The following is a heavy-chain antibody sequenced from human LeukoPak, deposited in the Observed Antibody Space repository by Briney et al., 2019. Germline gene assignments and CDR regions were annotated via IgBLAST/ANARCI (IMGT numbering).Heavy chain of an antibody. J-gene: IGHJ4*02. CDR2: ISAYNGNT. CDR3: ARVRYSYGSAYFDY. D-gene: IGHD5-18*01. CDR1: GYTFTSYG. V-gene: IGHV1-18*01. Sequence: GASVKVSCKASGYTFTSYGISWVRQAPGQGLEWMGWISAYNGNTNYAQKLQGRVTMTTDTSTSTAYMDLRSLRSDDTAVYYCARVRYSYGSAYFDYWGQGTLVTVSS.